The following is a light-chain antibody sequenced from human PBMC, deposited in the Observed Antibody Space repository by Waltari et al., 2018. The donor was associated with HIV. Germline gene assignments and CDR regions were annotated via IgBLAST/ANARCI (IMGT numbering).Light chain of an antibody. Sequence: QSALTQPASVSGSPGQSITISCTGPISAVRGYNYVSWYPHQPGKAPRLIMYDVSERPSGGSHRFSGSKSGSTASLTISWLQAEDEAHYYCCSYAGSGNVLFSGGTKVTVL. V-gene: IGLV2-23*02. CDR3: CSYAGSGNVL. CDR1: ISAVRGYNY. J-gene: IGLJ2*01. CDR2: DVS.